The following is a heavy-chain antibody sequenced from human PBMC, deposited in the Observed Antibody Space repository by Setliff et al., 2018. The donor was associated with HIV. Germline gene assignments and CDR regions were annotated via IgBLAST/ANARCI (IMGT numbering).Heavy chain of an antibody. Sequence: ASVKVSCKASGGTFSTYGLSWVRQAPGQGLEWMGGIIPLFDTTNYAQKFQGRVTITADESTSTAYMELSSLRSEDTAVYYCAKGPLYSGYDLDYYCYYMDVWGKGTTVTVSS. CDR2: IIPLFDTT. J-gene: IGHJ6*03. CDR3: AKGPLYSGYDLDYYCYYMDV. D-gene: IGHD5-12*01. CDR1: GGTFSTYG. V-gene: IGHV1-69*13.